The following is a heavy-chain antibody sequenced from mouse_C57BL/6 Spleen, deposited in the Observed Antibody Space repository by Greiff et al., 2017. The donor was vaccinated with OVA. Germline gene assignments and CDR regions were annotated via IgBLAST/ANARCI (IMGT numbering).Heavy chain of an antibody. CDR3: ARDKLTGPFFAY. V-gene: IGHV3-6*01. CDR2: ISYDGSN. J-gene: IGHJ3*01. Sequence: DVQLQESGPGLVKPSQSLSLTCSVTGYSITSGYYWNWIRQFPGNKLEWMGYISYDGSNNYNPSLKNRISITRDTSKNQFFLKLNSVTTEDTATYYCARDKLTGPFFAYWGQGTLVTVSA. CDR1: GYSITSGYY. D-gene: IGHD4-1*01.